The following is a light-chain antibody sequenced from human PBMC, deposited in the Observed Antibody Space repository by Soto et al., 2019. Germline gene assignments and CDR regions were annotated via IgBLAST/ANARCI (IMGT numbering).Light chain of an antibody. CDR3: QQYGNSPVT. V-gene: IGKV3-20*01. CDR2: GAS. J-gene: IGKJ1*01. CDR1: QSVSDFY. Sequence: EIVLTQSPGTLSLSPGETGTLSCRASQSVSDFYLAWYQQKPGQAPRLLIYGASSRATGILDRFSGSGSGTEFTLTISRLEPEDFAVYYCQQYGNSPVTFGQGTKVEIK.